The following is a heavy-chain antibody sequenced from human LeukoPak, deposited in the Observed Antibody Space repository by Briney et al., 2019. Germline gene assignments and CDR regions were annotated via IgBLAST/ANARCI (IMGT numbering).Heavy chain of an antibody. V-gene: IGHV3-7*01. Sequence: GGSLRLSCAASGFTFSSYWMRWVRQALGKGLEWVANIKQDGSEKYYVDSVKGRFTISRDNAKNSLYLQMNSLRAEDTAVYYCARINSGYEYYYGMDVWGQGTTVTVSS. CDR1: GFTFSSYW. D-gene: IGHD5-12*01. CDR3: ARINSGYEYYYGMDV. J-gene: IGHJ6*02. CDR2: IKQDGSEK.